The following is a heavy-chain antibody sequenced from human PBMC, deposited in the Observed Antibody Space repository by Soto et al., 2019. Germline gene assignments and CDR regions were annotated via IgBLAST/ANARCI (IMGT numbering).Heavy chain of an antibody. J-gene: IGHJ4*02. CDR2: LYGNGGGV. V-gene: IGHV3-23*01. CDR3: ARDNLAFQGAFDL. Sequence: GGSLRLSCAASGFTFSDYAIIWIRQVPGKGLQWVSGLYGNGGGVHYADSVKGRFTISRDNPNKLLFLHMDNLRPEDTAVYYCARDNLAFQGAFDLWGQGTLVTVSS. D-gene: IGHD3-16*01. CDR1: GFTFSDYA.